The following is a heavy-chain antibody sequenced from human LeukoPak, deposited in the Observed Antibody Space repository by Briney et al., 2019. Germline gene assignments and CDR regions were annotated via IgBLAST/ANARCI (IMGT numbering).Heavy chain of an antibody. J-gene: IGHJ1*01. CDR3: ARAYYDSSGYAALYFQH. D-gene: IGHD3-22*01. CDR1: GYSFTSYW. CDR2: IYPGDSDT. Sequence: GESLKISCKGSGYSFTSYWIGWVRQMPGKGLEWMGIIYPGDSDTRYSPSFQGQVTISADESISTAYLQWSSLKASDTAMYYCARAYYDSSGYAALYFQHWGQGTLVTVSS. V-gene: IGHV5-51*01.